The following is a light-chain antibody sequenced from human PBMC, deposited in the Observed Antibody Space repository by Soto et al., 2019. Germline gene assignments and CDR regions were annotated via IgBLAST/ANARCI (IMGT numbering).Light chain of an antibody. CDR3: CSYAGTYTYV. CDR1: SRDVRVYDY. Sequence: QSVLTQPRSVSGSPGQSVTISCTVTSRDVRVYDYVSWYQQHPGKAPKLMIYDVSQGPSGVPDRFSGSKSGNTASLTISGLQAEDEADYYFCSYAGTYTYVFGTGTKVTVL. V-gene: IGLV2-11*01. CDR2: DVS. J-gene: IGLJ1*01.